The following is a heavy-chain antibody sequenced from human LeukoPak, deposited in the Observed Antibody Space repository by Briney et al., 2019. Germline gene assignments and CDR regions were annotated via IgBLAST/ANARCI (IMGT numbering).Heavy chain of an antibody. J-gene: IGHJ4*02. CDR2: INPNSGGT. Sequence: ASVKVSCKASGYTFTGYYMHWVRQAPGQGLEWMGWINPNSGGTNYAQRFQGRVTMTRDTSISTAYMELSRLRSDDTAVYYCARGRGTVTKGDYWGQGTLVTVSS. D-gene: IGHD4-17*01. V-gene: IGHV1-2*02. CDR3: ARGRGTVTKGDY. CDR1: GYTFTGYY.